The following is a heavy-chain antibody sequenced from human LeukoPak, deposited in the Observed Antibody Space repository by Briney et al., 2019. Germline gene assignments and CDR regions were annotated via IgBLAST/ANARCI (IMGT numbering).Heavy chain of an antibody. CDR1: GYTFNSYG. V-gene: IGHV1-2*02. Sequence: ASVKVSCKGSGYTFNSYGFSWVRQTPGQGLEWMGWINPNSGGTNNAQTVQGRLTMTSDTSISTAYMELSRLRSDDTAVYYCARGPFGIGYSSSWQIDYWGQGTLVTVST. D-gene: IGHD6-13*01. CDR2: INPNSGGT. J-gene: IGHJ4*02. CDR3: ARGPFGIGYSSSWQIDY.